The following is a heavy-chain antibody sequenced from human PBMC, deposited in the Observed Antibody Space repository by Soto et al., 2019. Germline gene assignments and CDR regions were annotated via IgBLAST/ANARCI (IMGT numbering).Heavy chain of an antibody. J-gene: IGHJ5*02. V-gene: IGHV1-69*02. CDR1: GGTFSSYT. D-gene: IGHD3-10*01. Sequence: QVQLVQSGAEVKKPGSSVKVSCKASGGTFSSYTISWVRQAPGQGLEWMGRIIPILGIANYAQKFQGRVTMSADKSTSTAYMELSCLGSEDTAVYYCARVGGESGSGSYWWDNWFDPWGQGTLVTVSS. CDR2: IIPILGIA. CDR3: ARVGGESGSGSYWWDNWFDP.